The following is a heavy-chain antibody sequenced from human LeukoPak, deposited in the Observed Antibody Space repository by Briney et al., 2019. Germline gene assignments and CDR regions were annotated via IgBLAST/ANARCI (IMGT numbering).Heavy chain of an antibody. CDR3: ARSCLWSGHYMFWDL. CDR2: INPNSCGT. J-gene: IGHJ4*02. V-gene: IGHV1-2*02. D-gene: IGHD3-3*01. CDR1: GYTFTIYG. Sequence: ASVNVTCKASGYTFTIYGISWVRQDPGPGIEWMGWINPNSCGTNYAQKFQDRITMTRDTAISTAYMELSRLRSNVTAVYYCARSCLWSGHYMFWDLWGQGTLVTVSS.